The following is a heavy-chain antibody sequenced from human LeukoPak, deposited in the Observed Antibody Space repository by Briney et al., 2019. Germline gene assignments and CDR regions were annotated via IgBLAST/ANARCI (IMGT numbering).Heavy chain of an antibody. CDR1: GSTSSSYG. D-gene: IGHD3-22*01. V-gene: IGHV3-23*01. Sequence: GGSLRLSCADSGSTSSSYGLTWVRQAPGKGLEWVSSISGSDDSTYYADSVKGRFTISRDNAKTSLYLQMNSLRAEDTAVYYCAREDYNTGGYYFDYWGQGTLVTVSS. J-gene: IGHJ4*02. CDR3: AREDYNTGGYYFDY. CDR2: ISGSDDST.